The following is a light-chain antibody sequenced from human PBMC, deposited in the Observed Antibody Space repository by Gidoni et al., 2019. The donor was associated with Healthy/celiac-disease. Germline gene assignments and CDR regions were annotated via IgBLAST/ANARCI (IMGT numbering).Light chain of an antibody. CDR3: QQSDSTPST. CDR2: AAS. CDR1: QSISSY. J-gene: IGKJ4*01. V-gene: IGKV1-39*01. Sequence: DIQMTQSPSSLSASVGDRVTITCRASQSISSYLNWYQQKPGKAPKLLIYAASSLQSGVPSRVSGSGSGTDFTLTISSLQPEDFATYYCQQSDSTPSTFGGGTKVEIK.